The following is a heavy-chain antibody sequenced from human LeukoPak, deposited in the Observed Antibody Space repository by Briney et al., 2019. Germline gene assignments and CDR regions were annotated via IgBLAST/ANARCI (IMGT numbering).Heavy chain of an antibody. CDR2: IKQDGSEK. V-gene: IGHV3-7*03. J-gene: IGHJ4*02. Sequence: PGGSLRLSCAASGFTFSRYSMNWVRQAPGKGLEWVANIKQDGSEKYYVDSVKGRFTISRDNAKNSLYLQMNSLRAEDTAVYYCARDRPLYYDFWSGPLSYYYGSGSSGFDHWGQGTLVTVSS. CDR3: ARDRPLYYDFWSGPLSYYYGSGSSGFDH. CDR1: GFTFSRYS. D-gene: IGHD3-10*01.